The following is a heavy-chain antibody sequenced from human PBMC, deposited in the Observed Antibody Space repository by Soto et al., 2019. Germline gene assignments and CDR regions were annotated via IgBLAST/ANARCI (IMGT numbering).Heavy chain of an antibody. J-gene: IGHJ4*02. CDR2: IYYSGTT. CDR1: GGSISSGDYY. V-gene: IGHV4-61*08. Sequence: SETLSLTCTVSGGSISSGDYYWGWIRHPPGKGLEWIGYIYYSGTTNYNPSLKSRVTISVDTSKNQFSLKLNSVTAADTAVYFCARSMHYSDGSNYSPFDYWGQGTLVTVS. CDR3: ARSMHYSDGSNYSPFDY. D-gene: IGHD3-22*01.